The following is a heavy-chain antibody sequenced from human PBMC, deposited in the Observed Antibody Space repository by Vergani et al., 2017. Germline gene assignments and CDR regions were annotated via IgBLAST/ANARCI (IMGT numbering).Heavy chain of an antibody. CDR1: GGSINSHNYY. J-gene: IGHJ4*02. CDR2: IHTSGST. CDR3: ARGSRAEGGSGPDK. D-gene: IGHD6-13*01. V-gene: IGHV4-61*02. Sequence: QVQLQESGPGLVKPSQTLSLTCTVSGGSINSHNYYWSWIRQPAGKGLEWIGRIHTSGSTNYNPSLKSRVTMSVDTSKNQFSLKLNSVTAADTAVYYCARGSRAEGGSGPDKWGQGTLVTVSS.